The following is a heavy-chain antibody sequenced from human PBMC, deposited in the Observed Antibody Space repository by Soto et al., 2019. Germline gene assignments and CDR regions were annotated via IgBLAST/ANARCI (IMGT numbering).Heavy chain of an antibody. CDR2: LYFSGST. J-gene: IGHJ4*02. Sequence: SETLSLTCAVSGYLITNGYYWGWFRQPPGKGLEWIGTLYFSGSTYYNPSLKSRVTISVDTSKNQFSLKLGSVTAADTAVYYCARVGVQLWRTKFDFWGQGTLVTVSS. D-gene: IGHD5-18*01. V-gene: IGHV4-38-2*01. CDR1: GYLITNGYY. CDR3: ARVGVQLWRTKFDF.